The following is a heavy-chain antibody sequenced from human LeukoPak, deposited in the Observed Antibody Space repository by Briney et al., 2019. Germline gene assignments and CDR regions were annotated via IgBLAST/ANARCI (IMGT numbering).Heavy chain of an antibody. Sequence: ASVKVSCKASGYTFTCYYMHWVRQAPGQGLEWMGWINSNSGGTNYAQKFQGRVTMTRDTSISTAYMELRRLRSDDTAVYFCASWGSIAARYYYYYYMDVWGKGTTVTVSS. CDR3: ASWGSIAARYYYYYYMDV. D-gene: IGHD6-6*01. J-gene: IGHJ6*03. V-gene: IGHV1-2*02. CDR2: INSNSGGT. CDR1: GYTFTCYY.